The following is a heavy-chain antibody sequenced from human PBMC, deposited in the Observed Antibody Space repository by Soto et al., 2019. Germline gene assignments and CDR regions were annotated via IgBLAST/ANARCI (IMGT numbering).Heavy chain of an antibody. V-gene: IGHV3-23*01. D-gene: IGHD1-1*01. CDR1: GFTFSRYA. CDR2: ISGSGGST. Sequence: GGSLRLSGAASGFTFSRYAVSWVRQASGKGLEWVSAISGSGGSTYYADSVKGRFTISRDNSKNTLYLQMNSLRAEDTAVYYCANLGGTRPDTLYFDYWGQGTLVTVSS. CDR3: ANLGGTRPDTLYFDY. J-gene: IGHJ4*02.